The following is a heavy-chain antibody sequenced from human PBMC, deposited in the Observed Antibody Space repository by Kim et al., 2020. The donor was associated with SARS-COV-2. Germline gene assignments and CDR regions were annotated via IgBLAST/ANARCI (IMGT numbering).Heavy chain of an antibody. CDR3: ARDRRASSSWGYFQH. D-gene: IGHD6-13*01. V-gene: IGHV3-30*04. J-gene: IGHJ1*01. CDR1: GFTFSSYA. Sequence: GGSLRLSCAASGFTFSSYAMHWVRQAPGKGLEWVAVISYDGSNKYYADSVKGRFTISRDNSKNTLYLQMNSLRAEDTAVYYCARDRRASSSWGYFQHWGQGTLVTVSS. CDR2: ISYDGSNK.